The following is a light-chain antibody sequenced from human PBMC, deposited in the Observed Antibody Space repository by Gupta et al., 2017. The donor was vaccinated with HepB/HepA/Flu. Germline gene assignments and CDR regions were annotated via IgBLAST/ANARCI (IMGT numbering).Light chain of an antibody. CDR2: WAS. CDR3: LQEHRPPRS. Sequence: DGVMTQSPDSLAVSLGERATITCRSSQSLFYSSTNKTYLGWYQHNAGRPPTLLISWASTRASGVPNRFSGSGSGTXFTLTIXGLQAEDVAVYYCLQEHRPPRSFGXGTKVVIK. V-gene: IGKV4-1*01. J-gene: IGKJ1*01. CDR1: QSLFYSSTNKTY.